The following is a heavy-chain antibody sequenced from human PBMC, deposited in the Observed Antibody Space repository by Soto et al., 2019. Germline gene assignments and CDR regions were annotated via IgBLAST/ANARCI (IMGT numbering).Heavy chain of an antibody. V-gene: IGHV1-69*01. Sequence: QVQLVQSGAEVKKPGSSVKVSCKASGGTFSSYAISWVRQAPGQGIEWMGGIIPIFGTANYAQKFQGRVTITAYESTSTAYMELSSLRSEDTAVYYCARGPAALIADRPHHLADYWGQGNLVTVAS. J-gene: IGHJ4*02. CDR3: ARGPAALIADRPHHLADY. CDR1: GGTFSSYA. D-gene: IGHD6-6*01. CDR2: IIPIFGTA.